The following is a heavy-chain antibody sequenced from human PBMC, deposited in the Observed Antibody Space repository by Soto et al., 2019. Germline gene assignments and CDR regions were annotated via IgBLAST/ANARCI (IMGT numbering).Heavy chain of an antibody. Sequence: VGSLRLSCAVSGFTFTTFTMSWVRQAPGKGLEWVSSISSDSRHIYYRDSVGGRFTISRDSAKKSVFLQMSSLRVEDTAVYYCAREPGIYDGSGNYYSESFDIWGQGTMVTVSS. D-gene: IGHD3-22*01. V-gene: IGHV3-21*01. CDR2: ISSDSRHI. CDR3: AREPGIYDGSGNYYSESFDI. J-gene: IGHJ3*02. CDR1: GFTFTTFT.